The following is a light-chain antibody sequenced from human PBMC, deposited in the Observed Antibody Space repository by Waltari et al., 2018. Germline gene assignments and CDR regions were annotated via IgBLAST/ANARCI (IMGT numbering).Light chain of an antibody. CDR2: EVI. CDR1: SRDVGFYNL. V-gene: IGLV2-23*02. Sequence: QSALTQPASVSGSPGQSITISCTGTSRDVGFYNLFSWYQQHPGKAPELVVYEVISRPSGVSNRFSGSKSGNTASLTISGLQAEDEADYYCCSYAGRNIWVFGGGTKLTVL. CDR3: CSYAGRNIWV. J-gene: IGLJ3*02.